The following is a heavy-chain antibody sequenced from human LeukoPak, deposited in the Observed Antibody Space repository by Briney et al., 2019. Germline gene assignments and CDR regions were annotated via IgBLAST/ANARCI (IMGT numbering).Heavy chain of an antibody. D-gene: IGHD1-26*01. V-gene: IGHV4-39*07. J-gene: IGHJ4*02. CDR1: GGSISSSSYY. CDR2: IYYSGST. CDR3: ARGPYSGSYEIRY. Sequence: PSETLSLTCTVSGGSISSSSYYWGWIRQPPGKGLEWIGSIYYSGSTYYNPSLKSRVTISVDTSKNQFSLKLRSVTAADTAVYYCARGPYSGSYEIRYWGQGTLVTVSS.